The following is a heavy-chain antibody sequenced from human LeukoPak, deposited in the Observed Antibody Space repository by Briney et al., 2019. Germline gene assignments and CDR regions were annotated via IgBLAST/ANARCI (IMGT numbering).Heavy chain of an antibody. D-gene: IGHD2/OR15-2a*01. CDR1: GGSISSYY. V-gene: IGHV4-59*05. Sequence: SETLSLTCTVSGGSISSYYWSWIRQPPGKGLEWIGSIYYSGSTYYNPSLKSRVTISVDTSKNQFSLKLSSVTAADTAVYYCASVRLLSPYMDVWGKGTTVTISS. CDR2: IYYSGST. CDR3: ASVRLLSPYMDV. J-gene: IGHJ6*03.